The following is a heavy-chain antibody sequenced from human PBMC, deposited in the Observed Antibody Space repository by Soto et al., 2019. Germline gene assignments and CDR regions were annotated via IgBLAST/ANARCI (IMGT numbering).Heavy chain of an antibody. CDR1: GGSISSYY. CDR2: IHNSGST. CDR3: AREFPGFYDSSGYFGPLDY. Sequence: SETLSLTCSVSGGSISSYYWSWIRQPPGKGLEWIGYIHNSGSTNYNPSLKSRVTISVDTSNNQFSLKLSSVTAADTAVYYRAREFPGFYDSSGYFGPLDYWGQGTVVTVSS. D-gene: IGHD3-22*01. J-gene: IGHJ4*02. V-gene: IGHV4-59*01.